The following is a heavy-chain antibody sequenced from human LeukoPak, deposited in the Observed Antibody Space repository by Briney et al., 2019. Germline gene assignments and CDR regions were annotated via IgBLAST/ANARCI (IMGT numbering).Heavy chain of an antibody. CDR2: ISASGSNI. Sequence: HPGGSLRLSCAASGFPFSSYSMNWVRQAPGKGLEWVSYISASGSNIYYLDSVKGRFTVSRDNAMNSLFLQMDRPRAEDTAVYYCVRVKGTYFDFWAREPWSPSPQ. D-gene: IGHD1-1*01. CDR3: VRVKGTYFDF. J-gene: IGHJ4*02. V-gene: IGHV3-48*01. CDR1: GFPFSSYS.